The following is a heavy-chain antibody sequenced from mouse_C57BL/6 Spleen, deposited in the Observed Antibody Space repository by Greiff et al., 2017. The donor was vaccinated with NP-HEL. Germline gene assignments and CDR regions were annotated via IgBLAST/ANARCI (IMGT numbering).Heavy chain of an antibody. D-gene: IGHD1-1*02. CDR2: IDPSDSYT. CDR3: ARTGTYAMDY. V-gene: IGHV1-69*01. Sequence: QVQLKQPGAELVMPGASVKLSCKASGYTFTSYWIHWVKQRPGQGLEWIGEIDPSDSYTNYNQKFKGKSTLTVDKSSSTAYMQLSSLTSEDSAVYYCARTGTYAMDYWGQGTSVTVSS. J-gene: IGHJ4*01. CDR1: GYTFTSYW.